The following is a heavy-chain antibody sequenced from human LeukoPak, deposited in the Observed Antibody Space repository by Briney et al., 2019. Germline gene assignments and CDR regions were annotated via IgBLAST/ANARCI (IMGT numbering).Heavy chain of an antibody. CDR1: GGSISSYY. CDR2: IYYSGST. D-gene: IGHD3-22*01. CDR3: ARVVSGYYYAFDY. J-gene: IGHJ4*02. V-gene: IGHV4-59*01. Sequence: SETLSLTCTVSGGSISSYYWSWIRQPPGKGLEWIGYIYYSGSTTDNPSLKSRVTMSVDTSKNQFSLKLSSVTAADTAVYYCARVVSGYYYAFDYWGQGTLVTVSS.